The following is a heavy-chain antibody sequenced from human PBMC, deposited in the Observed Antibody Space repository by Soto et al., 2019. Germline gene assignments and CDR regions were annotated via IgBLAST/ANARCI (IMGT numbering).Heavy chain of an antibody. V-gene: IGHV3-21*06. D-gene: IGHD1-26*01. J-gene: IGHJ3*02. CDR1: GFTFSTYN. CDR2: INGRGNYI. CDR3: VREEGIVGDTSAFDI. Sequence: EVQLVESGGVLVKPGESLKLSCAVAGFTFSTYNMNWVRQAPGKGLEWVSSINGRGNYIYYADSVKGRFTISRDNAKNLLYLEMNSLRVEDTAVYYCVREEGIVGDTSAFDIWGQGTMVTVSS.